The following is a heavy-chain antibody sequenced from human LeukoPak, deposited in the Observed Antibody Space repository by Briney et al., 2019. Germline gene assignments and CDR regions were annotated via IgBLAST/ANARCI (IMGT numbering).Heavy chain of an antibody. J-gene: IGHJ3*02. CDR1: GFTFTSYW. D-gene: IGHD4-17*01. CDR2: VNGDGSST. CDR3: ASPQPGDLYAFDI. Sequence: GGSLRLSCAASGFTFTSYWMHWVRQAPGKGLVWVSRVNGDGSSTTYADSAKGRFTISRDNANNTLYLQMNSLRAEDTAVYYCASPQPGDLYAFDIWGQGTMVTVSS. V-gene: IGHV3-74*01.